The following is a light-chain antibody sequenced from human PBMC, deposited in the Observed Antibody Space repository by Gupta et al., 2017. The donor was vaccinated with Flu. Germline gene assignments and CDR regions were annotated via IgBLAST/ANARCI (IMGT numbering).Light chain of an antibody. Sequence: DIQMTQSPSSLSASVGDRVTITCQASQDIRASLNWYQQSPGKAPKLLIYDASHLDTGVPSRFSGSGSGTDFTFTISSVQPEDFATYCCQHDDHLFITFGHGTTVDIK. CDR1: QDIRAS. J-gene: IGKJ3*01. CDR3: QHDDHLFIT. V-gene: IGKV1-33*01. CDR2: DAS.